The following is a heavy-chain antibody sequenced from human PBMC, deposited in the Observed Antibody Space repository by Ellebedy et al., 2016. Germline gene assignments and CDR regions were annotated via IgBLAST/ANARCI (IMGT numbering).Heavy chain of an antibody. CDR1: GGSISSSSYY. V-gene: IGHV4-39*07. D-gene: IGHD3-22*01. Sequence: SETLSLTXTVSGGSISSSSYYWGWIRQPPGKGLEWIGSIYYSGSTNYNPSLKSRVTISVDTSKNQFSLKLSSVTAADTAVYYCARGDKIVVAIGYWGQGTLVTVSS. CDR3: ARGDKIVVAIGY. J-gene: IGHJ4*02. CDR2: IYYSGST.